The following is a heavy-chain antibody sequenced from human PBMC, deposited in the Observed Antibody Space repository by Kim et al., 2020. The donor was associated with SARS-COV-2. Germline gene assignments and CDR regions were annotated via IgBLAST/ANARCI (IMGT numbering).Heavy chain of an antibody. Sequence: GGSLRLSCAASGFTFSGSAIHWVRQASGKGLEWVGRIRSKANSGATGYNESVKGRFTISRDDSQSTAYLQMNSLKTEDTAVYYCTRPGGYCTGGRCLPDYWGQGTLVTVSS. CDR2: IRSKANSGAT. CDR1: GFTFSGSA. CDR3: TRPGGYCTGGRCLPDY. D-gene: IGHD2-8*02. J-gene: IGHJ4*02. V-gene: IGHV3-73*01.